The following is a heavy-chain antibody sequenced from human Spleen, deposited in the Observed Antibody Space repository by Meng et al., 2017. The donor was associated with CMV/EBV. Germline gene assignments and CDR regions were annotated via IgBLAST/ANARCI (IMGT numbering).Heavy chain of an antibody. D-gene: IGHD6-6*01. V-gene: IGHV4-30-4*02. CDR3: ASEIREYSSSFYAFDI. J-gene: IGHJ3*02. CDR1: SGSISSSGYY. Sequence: SETLSLTCTVSSGSISSSGYYWNWIRQPPGKGLEWIGYIYYSGNTYYNSSLKSRATISIDTSKNQFSLKLSSVTAADTAVYYCASEIREYSSSFYAFDIWGQGTMVTVSS. CDR2: IYYSGNT.